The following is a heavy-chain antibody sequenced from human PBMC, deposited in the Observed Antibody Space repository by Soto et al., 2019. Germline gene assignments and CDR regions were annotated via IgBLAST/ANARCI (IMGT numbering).Heavy chain of an antibody. CDR2: SYYSGST. Sequence: SETLSLTCTVSGGSISSSSYYWGWIGQPPGKGLEWIGSSYYSGSTYYNPSLKSRVTISVDTSKNQFSLKLSSVTAADTAVYYCAIRRSCTSTICSTGPPIFYYGIDVCRQRHTITFS. J-gene: IGHJ6*02. D-gene: IGHD2-2*02. CDR1: GGSISSSSYY. V-gene: IGHV4-39*01. CDR3: AIRRSCTSTICSTGPPIFYYGIDV.